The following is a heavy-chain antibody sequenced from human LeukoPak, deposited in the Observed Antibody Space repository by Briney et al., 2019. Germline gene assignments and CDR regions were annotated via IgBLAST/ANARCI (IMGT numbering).Heavy chain of an antibody. J-gene: IGHJ6*03. CDR3: AREGSSGWYSYYYMDV. V-gene: IGHV4-39*07. CDR1: GGSISSSSYY. D-gene: IGHD6-19*01. CDR2: IYYSGST. Sequence: SETLSLTCTVSGGSISSSSYYWGWIRQPPGKGLEWIGSIYYSGSTYYNPSLKSRVTISVDTSKNQFSLKLSSVTAADTAVYYCAREGSSGWYSYYYMDVWGKGTTVTVSS.